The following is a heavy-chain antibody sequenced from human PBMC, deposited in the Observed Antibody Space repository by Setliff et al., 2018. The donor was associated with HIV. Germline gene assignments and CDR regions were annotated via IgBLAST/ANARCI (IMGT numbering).Heavy chain of an antibody. CDR2: VNPRNGGT. Sequence: VKVSCKTSGYAFIKYYIHWVRQAPGQGLEWLGWVNPRNGGTNYAQILQGRVTMTRDTSTNTAYMELGRLRSDDTAVYFCARKSLTGTIDSWGQGTLVTVSS. D-gene: IGHD1-20*01. J-gene: IGHJ4*02. CDR1: GYAFIKYY. V-gene: IGHV1-2*02. CDR3: ARKSLTGTIDS.